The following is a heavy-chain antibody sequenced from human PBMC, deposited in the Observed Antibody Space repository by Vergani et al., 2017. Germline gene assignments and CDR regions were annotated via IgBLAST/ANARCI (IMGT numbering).Heavy chain of an antibody. CDR2: IIPILGIA. J-gene: IGHJ3*02. CDR3: ARARSDGYYDSSGYYYDAFDI. Sequence: QVQLVQSGAEVKKPGSSVKVSCKASGATFRSNTISWVRQAPGQGLEWMGRIIPILGIANYAQKFQGRVTITADKSTSTAYMELSSLRSEDTAVYYCARARSDGYYDSSGYYYDAFDIWGQGTMVTVSS. V-gene: IGHV1-69*02. CDR1: GATFRSNT. D-gene: IGHD3-22*01.